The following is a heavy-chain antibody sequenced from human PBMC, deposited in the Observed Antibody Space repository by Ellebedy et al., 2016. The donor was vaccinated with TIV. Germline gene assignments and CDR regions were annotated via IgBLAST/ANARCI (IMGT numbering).Heavy chain of an antibody. D-gene: IGHD3-22*01. Sequence: MPSETLSLTCSVSGGSINTYYWDWIRQPAGKGLEWIGRIYSNGNTNYNPALKSRVIMSVDTSKNQFSLKLSSPTAADTAVYYCARVQYDRNGHAFDIWGQGTMVTVSS. CDR2: IYSNGNT. V-gene: IGHV4-4*07. J-gene: IGHJ3*02. CDR1: GGSINTYY. CDR3: ARVQYDRNGHAFDI.